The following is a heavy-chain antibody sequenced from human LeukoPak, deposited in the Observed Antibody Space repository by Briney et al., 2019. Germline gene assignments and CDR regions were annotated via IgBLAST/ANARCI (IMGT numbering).Heavy chain of an antibody. Sequence: SETLSLTCTVSGGSVSSGSYYWSWIRQPPGKGLEWIGYIYYSGSTNYNPSLKSRVTTSVDTSKNQFSLKLSSVTAADTAVYYCARDLVPGYCSGGSCYPGDAFDIWGQGTMVTVSS. CDR1: GGSVSSGSYY. CDR2: IYYSGST. V-gene: IGHV4-61*01. J-gene: IGHJ3*02. CDR3: ARDLVPGYCSGGSCYPGDAFDI. D-gene: IGHD2-15*01.